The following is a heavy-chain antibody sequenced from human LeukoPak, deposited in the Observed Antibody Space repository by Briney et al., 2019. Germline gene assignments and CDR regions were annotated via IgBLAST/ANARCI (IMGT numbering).Heavy chain of an antibody. Sequence: SETLSLTCAVYGGSFSGYYWSWIRQPPGKGLEWIGEINHSGSTNYNPSLKSRVTISVDTSKNQFSLKLSSVTAADTAVYYCARGLARYCSGGSCYVYWGQGTLVTASS. CDR3: ARGLARYCSGGSCYVY. CDR1: GGSFSGYY. V-gene: IGHV4-34*01. CDR2: INHSGST. J-gene: IGHJ4*02. D-gene: IGHD2-15*01.